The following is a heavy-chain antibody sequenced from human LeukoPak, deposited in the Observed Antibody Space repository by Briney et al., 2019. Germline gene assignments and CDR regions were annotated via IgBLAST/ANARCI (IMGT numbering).Heavy chain of an antibody. J-gene: IGHJ4*02. CDR1: GFTFDDYD. CDR3: AKDKASCGWYYFDY. CDR2: MSWNRGSI. D-gene: IGHD6-19*01. Sequence: GGSLRLSCAASGFTFDDYDMHWVRHAPGKGLEWVSGMSWNRGSIVYADCVRGGFNISRENAKNSVYVQMNTQRAEDATLYYCAKDKASCGWYYFDYWGQGTLVTVSS. V-gene: IGHV3-9*01.